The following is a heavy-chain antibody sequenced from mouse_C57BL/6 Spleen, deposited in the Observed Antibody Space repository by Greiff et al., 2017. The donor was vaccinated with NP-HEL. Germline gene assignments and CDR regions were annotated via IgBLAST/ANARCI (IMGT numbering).Heavy chain of an antibody. V-gene: IGHV1-64*01. D-gene: IGHD1-1*01. CDR3: ARDYGSSYYYAMDY. CDR1: GYTFTSYW. J-gene: IGHJ4*01. Sequence: QVQLQQPGAELVKPGASVKLSCKASGYTFTSYWMHWVKQRPGQGLEWIGMIHPNSGSTNYNEKFKSKATLTVDKSSSTAYMQLSSLTSEDSAVYYWARDYGSSYYYAMDYWGKGTSVTVSS. CDR2: IHPNSGST.